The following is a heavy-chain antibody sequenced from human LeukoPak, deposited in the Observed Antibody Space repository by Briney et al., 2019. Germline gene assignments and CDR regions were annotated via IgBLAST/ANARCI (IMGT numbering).Heavy chain of an antibody. V-gene: IGHV3-21*01. CDR3: ASLGAAGTNA. Sequence: GGSLRLSCAASGFTFSSYSMNWVRQAPGKGLEWVSSISSSSSYIYYADTVKGRSTISRDNAKNSLYLQMNSLRAEDTAVYYCASLGAAGTNAWGQGTLVTVSS. CDR2: ISSSSSYI. CDR1: GFTFSSYS. D-gene: IGHD6-13*01. J-gene: IGHJ5*02.